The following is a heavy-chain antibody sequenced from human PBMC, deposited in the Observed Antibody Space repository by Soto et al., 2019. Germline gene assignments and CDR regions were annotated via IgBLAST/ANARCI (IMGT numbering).Heavy chain of an antibody. CDR1: GFTFSSYG. Sequence: GGSLRLSCAASGFTFSSYGMHWVRQAPGKGLEWVAVIWYDGSNKYYADSVKGRFTISRDNSKNTLYLQMNSLRAEDTAVYYCARDNYGGNSGYFDYWGQGTLVTVSS. D-gene: IGHD4-17*01. V-gene: IGHV3-33*01. CDR3: ARDNYGGNSGYFDY. J-gene: IGHJ4*02. CDR2: IWYDGSNK.